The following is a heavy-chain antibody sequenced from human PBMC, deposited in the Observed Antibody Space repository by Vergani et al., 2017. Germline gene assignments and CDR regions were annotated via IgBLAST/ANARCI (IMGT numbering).Heavy chain of an antibody. CDR3: AREGSSTSRAFDI. V-gene: IGHV3-23*03. D-gene: IGHD2-2*01. J-gene: IGHJ3*02. Sequence: EVQLLESGGGLVQPGGSLRLSCAASGFTFSSYAMSWVRQAPGKGLEWVSVIYSGGSTYYADSVKGRFTISRDNSKNTLYLQMNSLRAEDTAVYYCAREGSSTSRAFDIWGQGTMVTVSS. CDR1: GFTFSSYA. CDR2: IYSGGST.